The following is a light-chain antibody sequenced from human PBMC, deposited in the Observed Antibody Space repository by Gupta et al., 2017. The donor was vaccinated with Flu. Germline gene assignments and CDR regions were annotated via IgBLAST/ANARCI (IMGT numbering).Light chain of an antibody. CDR2: KTK. J-gene: IGLJ3*02. Sequence: QTVVTQEPSFSVSPGGTVTLTCGLTSGSVSTNYYAAWYKQTPGQPPRTLMYKTKRRSSVVPYRFSGSILGNTAALTITGAQADEDSDYYCMSYMGSGIWVFGGGTRLTVL. V-gene: IGLV8-61*01. CDR1: SGSVSTNYY. CDR3: MSYMGSGIWV.